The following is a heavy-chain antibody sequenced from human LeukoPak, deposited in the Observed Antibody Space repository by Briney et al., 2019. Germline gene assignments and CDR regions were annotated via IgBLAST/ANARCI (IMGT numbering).Heavy chain of an antibody. CDR1: ASSISSGYF. CDR3: ARGGGLRWLYYYMDV. V-gene: IGHV4-38-2*02. D-gene: IGHD3-16*01. J-gene: IGHJ6*03. CDR2: IYHNGDT. Sequence: SETLSLTCTVSASSISSGYFWGWIRQPPGEGPEWIGSIYHNGDTYYTPSLKSRVSISVDTSKNQFSLKLSSVTAADTAVYFCARGGGLRWLYYYMDVWGRGTTVTVSS.